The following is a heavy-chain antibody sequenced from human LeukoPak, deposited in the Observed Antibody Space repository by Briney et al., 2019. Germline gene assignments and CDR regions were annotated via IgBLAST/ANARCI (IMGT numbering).Heavy chain of an antibody. D-gene: IGHD6-13*01. CDR1: GGTFSSYT. CDR3: AKGVHSSSWAYYYYYMDV. Sequence: SVKVSCKASGGTFSSYTISWVRQAPGQGLEWMGRIIPILGIANYAQKFQGRVTITADKSTSTAYMELSSLRSEDTAVYYCAKGVHSSSWAYYYYYMDVWGKGTTVTVSS. CDR2: IIPILGIA. J-gene: IGHJ6*03. V-gene: IGHV1-69*02.